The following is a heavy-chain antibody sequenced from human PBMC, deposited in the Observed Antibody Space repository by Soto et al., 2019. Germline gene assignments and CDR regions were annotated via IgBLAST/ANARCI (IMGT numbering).Heavy chain of an antibody. J-gene: IGHJ6*02. Sequence: GGSLRLSCAASGLTFSSYAMHWVRQAPGKGLEWVAVISYDGSNKYYADSVKGRFTISRDNSKNTLYLQMNSLRAEDTAVYYCARAVPFSGSYWNVLYYYYYGMDVWGQGTTVTVSS. CDR2: ISYDGSNK. CDR3: ARAVPFSGSYWNVLYYYYYGMDV. V-gene: IGHV3-30-3*01. D-gene: IGHD1-26*01. CDR1: GLTFSSYA.